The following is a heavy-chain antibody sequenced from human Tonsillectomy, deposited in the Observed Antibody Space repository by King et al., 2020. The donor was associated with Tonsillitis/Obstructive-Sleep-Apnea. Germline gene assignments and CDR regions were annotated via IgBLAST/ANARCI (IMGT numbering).Heavy chain of an antibody. CDR2: IYYSWST. J-gene: IGHJ3*02. CDR3: ARRVQLERRGDAFNI. V-gene: IGHV4-39*01. Sequence: QLQESGPGLVKPSETLSLTCTVSGGSISSSTYYWGWIRQPPGKGLEWIGTIYYSWSTHYNPSLKTRVTISVDTSNNPFSLKLSSVTAADTAVYYCARRVQLERRGDAFNIWGQGTMVTVSS. D-gene: IGHD1-1*01. CDR1: GGSISSSTYY.